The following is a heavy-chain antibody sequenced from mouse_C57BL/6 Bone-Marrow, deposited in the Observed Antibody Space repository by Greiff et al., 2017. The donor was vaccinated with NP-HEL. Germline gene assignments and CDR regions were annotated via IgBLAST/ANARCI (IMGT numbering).Heavy chain of an antibody. CDR3: AIHLPGAMDY. V-gene: IGHV2-9-1*01. CDR1: GFSLTSYA. J-gene: IGHJ4*01. CDR2: IWTGGGT. Sequence: QVQLQQSGPGLVAPSQSLSITCTVSGFSLTSYAISWVRQPPGKGLEWLGVIWTGGGTNYNSALKSRLSISKDNSKSQVFLKMNSLQTDDTDRYYCAIHLPGAMDYWGQGTSVTVSS.